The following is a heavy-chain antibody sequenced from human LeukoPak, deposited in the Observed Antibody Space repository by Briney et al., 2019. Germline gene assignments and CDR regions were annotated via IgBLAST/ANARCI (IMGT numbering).Heavy chain of an antibody. J-gene: IGHJ4*02. Sequence: GGSLRLSCAASGFTFSDFWMHWVRQAPGKGLVWVSRINSGGTVTNYADSVKGRLTISRDNAKNTLYLQMNSLRAEDTAVYYCARNLYYYDSSGYYYYWGQGTLVTVSS. CDR2: INSGGTVT. D-gene: IGHD3-22*01. CDR1: GFTFSDFW. CDR3: ARNLYYYDSSGYYYY. V-gene: IGHV3-74*01.